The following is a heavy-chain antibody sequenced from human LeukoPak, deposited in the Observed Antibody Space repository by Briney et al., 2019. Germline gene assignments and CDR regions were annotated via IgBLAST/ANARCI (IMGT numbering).Heavy chain of an antibody. V-gene: IGHV3-23*01. CDR2: ISGSGGGT. Sequence: GGSLRLSCAASGFTFSSYAMSWVRQAPERGLEWVATISGSGGGTYYADSVKGRFTISRDDSKNTLYLQMNSLRAEDTAVYYCAKDLGRYRNNYFDYWGQGALVTVSS. CDR3: AKDLGRYRNNYFDY. D-gene: IGHD1-26*01. CDR1: GFTFSSYA. J-gene: IGHJ4*02.